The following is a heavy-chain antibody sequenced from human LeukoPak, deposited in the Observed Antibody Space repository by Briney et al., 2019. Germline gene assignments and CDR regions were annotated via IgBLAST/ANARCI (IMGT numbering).Heavy chain of an antibody. D-gene: IGHD6-13*01. CDR2: ISYDGSNK. CDR1: GFTFSSYA. J-gene: IGHJ6*02. V-gene: IGHV3-30*04. Sequence: PGGSLRLSCAASGFTFSSYAMHWVRQAPGKGLEGVAVISYDGSNKYYADSVKGRFTISRDNSKNTLYLQMNSLRAEDTAVYYCARQPLAAGLYYYYYGMDVWGQGTTVTVSS. CDR3: ARQPLAAGLYYYYYGMDV.